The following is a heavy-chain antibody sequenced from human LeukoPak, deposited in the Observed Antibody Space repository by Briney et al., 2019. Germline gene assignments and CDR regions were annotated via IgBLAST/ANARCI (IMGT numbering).Heavy chain of an antibody. CDR2: ISSNGGST. Sequence: PGGSLRLSCAASGFTFSSYAMHWVRQAPGKGLEYVSAISSNGGSTYYANSVKGRFTITRDNSKNTLYLQMNSLRAEDTAVYYCARGQQQLALDAFDIWGQGTMVTVSS. D-gene: IGHD6-13*01. CDR3: ARGQQQLALDAFDI. J-gene: IGHJ3*02. CDR1: GFTFSSYA. V-gene: IGHV3-64*01.